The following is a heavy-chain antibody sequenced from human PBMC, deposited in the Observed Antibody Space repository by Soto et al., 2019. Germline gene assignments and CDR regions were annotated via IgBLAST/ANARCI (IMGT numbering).Heavy chain of an antibody. J-gene: IGHJ4*02. Sequence: QVQLQESGPGLVKPSETLSLTCTVSGGSISSYYWSWLRQPPGKGLEWIGYIYYSGSTNYNPSLNSRVTISVDPCKNRSSLKLSSVTAADPAVYYCAGGGSGGGIFDYWGQGTLVTVSS. D-gene: IGHD3-16*01. CDR1: GGSISSYY. V-gene: IGHV4-59*01. CDR3: AGGGSGGGIFDY. CDR2: IYYSGST.